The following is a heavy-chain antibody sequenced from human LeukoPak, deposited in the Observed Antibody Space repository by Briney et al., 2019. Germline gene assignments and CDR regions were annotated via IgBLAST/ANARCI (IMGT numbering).Heavy chain of an antibody. CDR1: GFTFSSYS. CDR2: ISSSSSYI. J-gene: IGHJ5*02. V-gene: IGHV3-21*01. CDR3: ARSSESSSRPTWLDP. Sequence: GGSLRLSCAASGFTFSSYSMNWVRQAPGKGLEWVSSISSSSSYIYYADSVKGRFTISRDNAKNSLYLQMNSLRAEDTAVYYCARSSESSSRPTWLDPWGQGTLVTGSS. D-gene: IGHD6-6*01.